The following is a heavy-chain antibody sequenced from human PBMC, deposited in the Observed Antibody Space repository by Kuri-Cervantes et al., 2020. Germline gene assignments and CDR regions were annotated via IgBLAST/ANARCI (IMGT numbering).Heavy chain of an antibody. CDR1: GFTFSNYG. V-gene: IGHV3-23*01. CDR3: AKDPGDSNYYFDY. Sequence: GESLKISCTASGFTFSNYGMHWVRQAPGQGLEWVSAISDTGYTTYYADSVKGRFTISRDNSKNTLYLQMNSLRVEDTAVYYCAKDPGDSNYYFDYWGQGTRVTVSS. CDR2: ISDTGYTT. J-gene: IGHJ4*02. D-gene: IGHD3-22*01.